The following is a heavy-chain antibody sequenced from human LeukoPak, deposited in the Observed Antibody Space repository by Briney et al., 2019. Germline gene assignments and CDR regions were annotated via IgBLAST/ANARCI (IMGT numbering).Heavy chain of an antibody. V-gene: IGHV3-21*04. J-gene: IGHJ6*02. Sequence: PGGSLRLSCAASGFTFSSYSMNWVRQAPGKGLEWVSSISSSSSYIYYADSVKGRFTISRDNAKNTLYLQMNSLRAEDTAVYYCAKDNPAHFYYYGMDVWGQGTTVTVSS. CDR3: AKDNPAHFYYYGMDV. CDR1: GFTFSSYS. D-gene: IGHD1-14*01. CDR2: ISSSSSYI.